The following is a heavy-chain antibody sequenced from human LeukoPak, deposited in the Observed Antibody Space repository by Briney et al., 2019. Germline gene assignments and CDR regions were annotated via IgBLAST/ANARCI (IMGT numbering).Heavy chain of an antibody. CDR2: TSNKAKSYTT. Sequence: GGSLRLSCEASGFTFSDHYMDWVRQAPGKGLEWVGRTSNKAKSYTTEYAASVKDRFTISRDDSKNSLYLQMNSLKTEDTAVYYCARVTGAYYFDYWGQGTLVTVSS. J-gene: IGHJ4*02. CDR1: GFTFSDHY. V-gene: IGHV3-72*01. CDR3: ARVTGAYYFDY. D-gene: IGHD1-20*01.